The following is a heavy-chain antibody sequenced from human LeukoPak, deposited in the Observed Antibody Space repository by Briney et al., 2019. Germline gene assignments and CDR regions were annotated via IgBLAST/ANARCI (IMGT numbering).Heavy chain of an antibody. D-gene: IGHD3-10*01. CDR2: IYASGST. V-gene: IGHV4-4*07. J-gene: IGHJ6*02. Sequence: SETLSLTCTVSSGSISNYYWSWIRQPAGKGLEWIGRIYASGSTNYKPSLKSRVTMSVDTSKNQFSLKLSSVTAADTAVYYCARVGRVGPSDYGMDVWGQGTTVTVSS. CDR3: ARVGRVGPSDYGMDV. CDR1: SGSISNYY.